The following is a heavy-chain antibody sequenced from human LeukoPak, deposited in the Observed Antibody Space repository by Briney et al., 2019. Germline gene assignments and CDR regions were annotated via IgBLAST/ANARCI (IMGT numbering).Heavy chain of an antibody. J-gene: IGHJ4*02. V-gene: IGHV3-20*01. CDR2: INWNGGST. D-gene: IGHD1-7*01. Sequence: GGSLRLSCAASGFTFSSYSMNWVRQAPGKGLEWVSGINWNGGSTGYADSVKGRFTISRDNAKNSLYLQMNSLRAEDTALYHCARWYNWNYALDYWGQGTLVTVSS. CDR1: GFTFSSYS. CDR3: ARWYNWNYALDY.